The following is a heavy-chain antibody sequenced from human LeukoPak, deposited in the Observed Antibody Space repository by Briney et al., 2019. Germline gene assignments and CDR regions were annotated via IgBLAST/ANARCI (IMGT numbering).Heavy chain of an antibody. CDR3: ARDERLLSFLK. D-gene: IGHD3-3*01. CDR1: GFTFSSYS. CDR2: ISSSSSTI. V-gene: IGHV3-48*01. Sequence: GGSLRLSCAASGFTFSSYSMNWVRQAPGKGLEWVSYISSSSSTIYYADSVKGRFTISRDNAKNSLYLQMNSLRAEDTAVYYCARDERLLSFLKWGQGTLVTVSS. J-gene: IGHJ4*02.